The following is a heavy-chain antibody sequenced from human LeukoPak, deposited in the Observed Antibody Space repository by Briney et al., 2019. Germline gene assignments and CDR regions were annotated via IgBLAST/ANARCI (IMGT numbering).Heavy chain of an antibody. V-gene: IGHV3-7*03. CDR2: IKQDGSEK. CDR1: GFTFSSYW. J-gene: IGHJ4*02. Sequence: GGSLRLSCAASGFTFSSYWMSWVRQAPGKGLEWVANIKQDGSEKYYVDSVKGRFTISRDNAKNTLYLQMNSLRAEDTAVYYCARARGDSSGYYLSYWGQGTLVTVSS. D-gene: IGHD3-22*01. CDR3: ARARGDSSGYYLSY.